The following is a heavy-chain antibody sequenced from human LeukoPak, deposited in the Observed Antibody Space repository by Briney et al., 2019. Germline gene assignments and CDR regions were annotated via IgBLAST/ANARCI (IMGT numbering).Heavy chain of an antibody. CDR1: GYTFTSYY. CDR3: ARSTFSRSPFDP. Sequence: ASVKVSCKASGYTFTSYYMHWVRQAPGQGLEWMGIINPSGGSTSYAQKFQGRVTMTRDMSTSTVYTELSSLRSEDTAVYYCARSTFSRSPFDPWGQGTLVTVSS. V-gene: IGHV1-46*01. CDR2: INPSGGST. J-gene: IGHJ5*02.